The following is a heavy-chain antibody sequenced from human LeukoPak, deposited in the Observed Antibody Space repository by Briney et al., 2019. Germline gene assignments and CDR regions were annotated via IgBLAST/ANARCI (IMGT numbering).Heavy chain of an antibody. D-gene: IGHD6-13*01. CDR2: IYDGAGT. CDR3: ARGYSSPM. Sequence: GGSLRLSCAASGFTVGYNFLTWVRQALGKGLEWVSSIYDGAGTYYADSVKGRFTMSRDNSKSTLYLQMNSLRADDTAVYYCARGYSSPMGGQGILVTVSS. V-gene: IGHV3-53*01. CDR1: GFTVGYNF. J-gene: IGHJ4*02.